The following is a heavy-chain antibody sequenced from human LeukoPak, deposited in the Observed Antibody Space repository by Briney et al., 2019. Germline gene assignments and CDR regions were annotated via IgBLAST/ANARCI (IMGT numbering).Heavy chain of an antibody. V-gene: IGHV6-1*01. D-gene: IGHD3-3*01. CDR1: GDSVSSNSAA. J-gene: IGHJ6*02. Sequence: SQTLSHTCAISGDSVSSNSAAWNWIRQSPSSGLEWLGRTYYRSKWYNDYAVSVKSRITINPATSKNQFSLQLNSVTPEDTAVYYCARDDFWSGYGYYYYGMDVWGQGTTVTVSS. CDR3: ARDDFWSGYGYYYYGMDV. CDR2: TYYRSKWYN.